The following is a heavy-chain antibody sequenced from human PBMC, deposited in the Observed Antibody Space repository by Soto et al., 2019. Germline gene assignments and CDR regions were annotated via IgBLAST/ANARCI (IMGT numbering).Heavy chain of an antibody. Sequence: QVQLVQSGAEVKKPGASVKVSCKASGYTFTNYYMHWVRQTPGQGLEWMGIINPNGGSTSYAQKFQGRVTMTRDTSTSTVYMELSSLRSEDTAVYYCAREAPHIRRYYFDYWGQGTLVTVSS. D-gene: IGHD2-2*02. CDR2: INPNGGST. J-gene: IGHJ4*02. V-gene: IGHV1-46*01. CDR1: GYTFTNYY. CDR3: AREAPHIRRYYFDY.